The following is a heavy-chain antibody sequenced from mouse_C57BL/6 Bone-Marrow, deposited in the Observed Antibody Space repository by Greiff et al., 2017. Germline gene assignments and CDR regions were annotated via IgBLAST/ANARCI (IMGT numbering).Heavy chain of an antibody. CDR1: GFTFSDAW. J-gene: IGHJ3*01. CDR3: NYYGSSYRTFAY. D-gene: IGHD1-1*01. V-gene: IGHV6-6*01. CDR2: LRNKANNHAS. Sequence: EVQRVESGGGLVQPGGSMKLSCAASGFTFSDAWMDWVRQSPEKGLEWVAELRNKANNHASYYAESVKGRFTISRDDSKSSVFLQMNSLRAEDTGIYYCNYYGSSYRTFAYWGQGTLVTVSA.